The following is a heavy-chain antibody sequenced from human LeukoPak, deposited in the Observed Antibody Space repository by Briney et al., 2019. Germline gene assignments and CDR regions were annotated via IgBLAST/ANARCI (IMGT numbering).Heavy chain of an antibody. J-gene: IGHJ4*02. CDR2: IYPGDSDT. CDR1: GYSFTSYW. Sequence: GESLKISCKGSGYSFTSYWIGWVRQMPGKGLEWMGIIYPGDSDTRYSPSFQGQVTISADESTSTAYLQWSSLEASDTAMYYCARAYDSSGYYLNFDYWGQGTLVTVSS. D-gene: IGHD3-22*01. CDR3: ARAYDSSGYYLNFDY. V-gene: IGHV5-51*01.